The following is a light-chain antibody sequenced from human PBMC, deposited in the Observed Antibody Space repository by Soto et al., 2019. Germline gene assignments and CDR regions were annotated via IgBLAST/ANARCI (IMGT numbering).Light chain of an antibody. V-gene: IGKV1-27*01. CDR3: QKYNSAPLT. CDR1: QGIRND. J-gene: IGKJ4*01. Sequence: LHRTHSPSTLSASLGDRVTITCRASQGIRNDLGWYQQKPGKAPKRLIYAASSLQSGVPSRFSGSGSGTDFTLTISSLQPEDVASYYCQKYNSAPLTFGGGTKVDIK. CDR2: AAS.